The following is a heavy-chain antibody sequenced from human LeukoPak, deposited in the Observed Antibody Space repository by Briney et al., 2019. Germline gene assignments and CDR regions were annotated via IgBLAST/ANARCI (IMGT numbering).Heavy chain of an antibody. J-gene: IGHJ6*02. D-gene: IGHD6-19*01. Sequence: GGSLRLSCAASGFTFSNAWTSWVRQAPGKGLEWVGRIKSKTDGGTTDYAAPVKGRFTISRDDSKNTLYLQMNSLKTEDTAVYYCTTDSSGWSYYYYYGMDVWGQGTTVTVSS. CDR3: TTDSSGWSYYYYYGMDV. CDR1: GFTFSNAW. CDR2: IKSKTDGGTT. V-gene: IGHV3-15*01.